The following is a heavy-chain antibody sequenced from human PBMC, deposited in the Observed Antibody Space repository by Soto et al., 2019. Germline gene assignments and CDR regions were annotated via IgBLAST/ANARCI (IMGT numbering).Heavy chain of an antibody. CDR2: IYYSGST. CDR3: ARQTYYYGSGSYLGAFDI. V-gene: IGHV4-59*01. CDR1: GGSISSYY. Sequence: SETLSLTCTVSGGSISSYYWSWIRQPPGKGLEWIGYIYYSGSTNYNPSLKSLVTISVDTSKNQFSLKLSSVTAADTAVYYCARQTYYYGSGSYLGAFDIWGQGTMVTVSS. D-gene: IGHD3-10*01. J-gene: IGHJ3*02.